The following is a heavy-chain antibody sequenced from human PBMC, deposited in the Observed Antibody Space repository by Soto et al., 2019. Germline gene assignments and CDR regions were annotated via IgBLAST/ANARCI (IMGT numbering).Heavy chain of an antibody. J-gene: IGHJ6*02. Sequence: ASVKVSCKASGYTFTRSGISWVRQAPGQGLEWMGWISTYNGDTNYAQTFQGRVTMTTDTSTSTVHMEVRSLRSDDTAVYYCASEGLAPYYYYGMDVWGQGTPVTVSS. CDR1: GYTFTRSG. V-gene: IGHV1-18*01. CDR3: ASEGLAPYYYYGMDV. CDR2: ISTYNGDT.